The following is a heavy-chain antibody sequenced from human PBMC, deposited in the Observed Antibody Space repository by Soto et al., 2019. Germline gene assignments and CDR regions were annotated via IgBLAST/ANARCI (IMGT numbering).Heavy chain of an antibody. V-gene: IGHV4-30-2*01. CDR1: GGSISSGGYS. D-gene: IGHD2-15*01. CDR3: ARVRGYSSDDWFDP. Sequence: PSETLSLTCAVSGGSISSGGYSWSWIRQPPGKGLEWIGYIYHSGSTYYNPSLKSRVTISVDRSKNQFSLKLSSVTAADTAVYYCARVRGYSSDDWFDPWGQGTL. CDR2: IYHSGST. J-gene: IGHJ5*02.